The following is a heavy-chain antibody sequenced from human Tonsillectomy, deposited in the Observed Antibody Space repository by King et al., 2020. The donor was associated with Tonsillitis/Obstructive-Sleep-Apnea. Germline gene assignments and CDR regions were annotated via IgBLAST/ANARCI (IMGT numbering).Heavy chain of an antibody. D-gene: IGHD4-17*01. Sequence: VQLVESGGGVVQPGRSLRLSCAASGFTFSSYAMHWVRQAPGKGLEWVAVISYDGSNKYYADSVKGRFTISRDNSKNTLYLQMNSLRGEDTAVYYCARTDTTADYGMDVWGLGTSVTVSS. CDR1: GFTFSSYA. CDR3: ARTDTTADYGMDV. J-gene: IGHJ6*02. CDR2: ISYDGSNK. V-gene: IGHV3-30*04.